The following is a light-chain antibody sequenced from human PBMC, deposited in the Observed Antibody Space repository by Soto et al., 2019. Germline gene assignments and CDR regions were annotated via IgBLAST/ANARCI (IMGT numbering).Light chain of an antibody. J-gene: IGKJ4*01. Sequence: DIQLTQSPSFLSASVGDRVTITCRASQGISSYLAWYQQKPGKAPNLLIYAASTLHRGVPSRFSGGSGAEFSLTISSLQPEDFGTYFCQQLNDYPLTFGGGTKVEV. V-gene: IGKV1-9*01. CDR3: QQLNDYPLT. CDR1: QGISSY. CDR2: AAS.